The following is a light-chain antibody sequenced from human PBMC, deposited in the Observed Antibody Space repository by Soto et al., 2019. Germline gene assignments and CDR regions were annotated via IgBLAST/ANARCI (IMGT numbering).Light chain of an antibody. V-gene: IGKV1-9*01. Sequence: IQLTQSPSSLSASVGDRVTITCRASQGISSYLAWYQQNPGKAPKLLIYAASTLQSGVPSRFRGRGSGTDFTPTICLLQPEDCAKYYCQQLNSYPLTFVGGTKVEIK. CDR1: QGISSY. J-gene: IGKJ4*01. CDR2: AAS. CDR3: QQLNSYPLT.